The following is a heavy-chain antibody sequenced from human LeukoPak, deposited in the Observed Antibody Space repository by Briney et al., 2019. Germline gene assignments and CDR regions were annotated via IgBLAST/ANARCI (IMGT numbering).Heavy chain of an antibody. Sequence: GGSLRLSCAASGFTFSSYSMKWVRQAPGKGLEWVSVLYSDGRTYYADSVKGRFTISRDTSKNTLYLQVNSLRAEDTAVYYCARGGGYYPIDYWGQGTLVTVSS. CDR1: GFTFSSYS. CDR2: LYSDGRT. V-gene: IGHV3-53*01. D-gene: IGHD2-15*01. J-gene: IGHJ4*02. CDR3: ARGGGYYPIDY.